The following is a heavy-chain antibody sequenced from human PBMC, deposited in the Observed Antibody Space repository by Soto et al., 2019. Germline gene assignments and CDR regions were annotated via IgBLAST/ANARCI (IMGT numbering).Heavy chain of an antibody. Sequence: EVQLVESGGGLVKPGGSLRLSCAASGFTFSSYSMNWVRQAPGKGLEWVSSISSSSSYIYYADSVKGRFTISRDNAKNSLYLQMNSLRAEDTAVYYCARHGPSSSEFDYWGQGTLVTVGS. V-gene: IGHV3-21*01. CDR3: ARHGPSSSEFDY. D-gene: IGHD2-15*01. J-gene: IGHJ4*02. CDR2: ISSSSSYI. CDR1: GFTFSSYS.